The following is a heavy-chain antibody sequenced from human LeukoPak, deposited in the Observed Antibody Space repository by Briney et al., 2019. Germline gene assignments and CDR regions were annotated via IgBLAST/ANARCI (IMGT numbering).Heavy chain of an antibody. J-gene: IGHJ4*02. CDR1: GFTFDDYA. Sequence: PGGSLRLSCAASGFTFDDYAMHWVRQAPGKGLEWVSLINWDGGSTYYADSVKGRFTISRDNSKNSLYLQMNSLRAEDTALYYCAKDLTYYDFWSGYYYFDYWGQGTLVTVSS. CDR3: AKDLTYYDFWSGYYYFDY. V-gene: IGHV3-43D*04. CDR2: INWDGGST. D-gene: IGHD3-3*01.